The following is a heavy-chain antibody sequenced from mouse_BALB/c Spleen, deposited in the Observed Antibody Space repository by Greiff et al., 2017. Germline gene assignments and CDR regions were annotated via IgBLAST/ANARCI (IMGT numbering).Heavy chain of an antibody. V-gene: IGHV2-9*02. J-gene: IGHJ4*01. CDR2: IWAGGST. D-gene: IGHD2-10*01. CDR3: ARDPYYGNWGYAMDY. CDR1: GFSLTSYG. Sequence: QVQLQQSGPGLVAPSQSLSITCTVSGFSLTSYGVNWVRPPPGKGLEWLGVIWAGGSTNYNSALMSRLSISKDNSKSQVFLKMNSLQTDDTAMYYCARDPYYGNWGYAMDYWGQGTSVTASS.